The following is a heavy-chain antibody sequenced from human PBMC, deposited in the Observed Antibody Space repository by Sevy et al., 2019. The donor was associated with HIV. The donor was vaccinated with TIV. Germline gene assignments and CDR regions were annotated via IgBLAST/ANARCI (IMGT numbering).Heavy chain of an antibody. D-gene: IGHD3-10*01. CDR1: GGSISSGGYY. Sequence: SETLSLTCTVSGGSISSGGYYWSWIRQNPGKGLEWIGYIYYSGSTYYNPSLKSRVTISVDTSKNQFSLKLSSVTAADTAVYYCAREGRPIGYYYGMDVWGQGTTVTVSS. CDR3: AREGRPIGYYYGMDV. CDR2: IYYSGST. V-gene: IGHV4-31*03. J-gene: IGHJ6*02.